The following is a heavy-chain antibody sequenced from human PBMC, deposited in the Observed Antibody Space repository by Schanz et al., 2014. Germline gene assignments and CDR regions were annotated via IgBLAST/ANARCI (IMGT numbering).Heavy chain of an antibody. D-gene: IGHD3-3*01. Sequence: QVQLVESGGGVVQPGGSLRLSCAASGFTFRVFAMNWVRQAPGKGLEWVALISYDGNTKYYADSVKGRFTISRDNSKNTLYLQMNSLRADDTAVYYCARDLLVSHYDFWSGNDYWGQGTLVTVSS. V-gene: IGHV3-30-3*01. J-gene: IGHJ4*02. CDR3: ARDLLVSHYDFWSGNDY. CDR2: ISYDGNTK. CDR1: GFTFRVFA.